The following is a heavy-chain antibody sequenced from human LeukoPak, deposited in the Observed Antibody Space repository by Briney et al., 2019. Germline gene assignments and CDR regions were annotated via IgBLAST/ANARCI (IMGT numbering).Heavy chain of an antibody. V-gene: IGHV3-33*01. D-gene: IGHD4-11*01. Sequence: GGSLRLSCAASGFIFSHYGMHWVRQAPGKGLEWVAVIWSDGSNRFYAGSVKGRFTISRDNAQSTVFLQMNSLRAEDTAMYYCARDAQRGFDYSNSLRYWGHGTLVTVSS. CDR2: IWSDGSNR. J-gene: IGHJ4*01. CDR1: GFIFSHYG. CDR3: ARDAQRGFDYSNSLRY.